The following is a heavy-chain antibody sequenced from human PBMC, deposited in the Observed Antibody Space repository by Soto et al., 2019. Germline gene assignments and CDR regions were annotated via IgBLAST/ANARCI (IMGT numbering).Heavy chain of an antibody. CDR3: ARDSGWPILNFDN. Sequence: LRLSCAASDFDFSSYGIHWVRQAPGKGLEWVAASSYDGRETFYADSAKGRFTVSKEMSKNTAFLQMNALRHEDTAVYFCARDSGWPILNFDNWGQGTPITVSS. V-gene: IGHV3-30*03. CDR1: DFDFSSYG. J-gene: IGHJ4*02. CDR2: SSYDGRET. D-gene: IGHD3-10*01.